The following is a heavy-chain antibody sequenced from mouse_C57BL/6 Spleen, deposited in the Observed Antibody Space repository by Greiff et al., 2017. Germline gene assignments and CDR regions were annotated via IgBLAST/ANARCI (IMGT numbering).Heavy chain of an antibody. V-gene: IGHV1-54*01. CDR1: GYAFTNYL. Sequence: QVQLQQSGAELVRPGTSVKVSCKASGYAFTNYLIEWVKQRPGQGLEWIGVINPGSGGTNYNEKFKGKATLTADKSSSTAYMQLSSLTSEDSAVYFCARGGGGSSFYFDYWGQGTTLTVSS. J-gene: IGHJ2*01. CDR2: INPGSGGT. CDR3: ARGGGGSSFYFDY. D-gene: IGHD1-1*01.